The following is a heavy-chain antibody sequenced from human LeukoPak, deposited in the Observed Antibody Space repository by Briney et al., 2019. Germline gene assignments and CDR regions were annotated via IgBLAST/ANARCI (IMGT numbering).Heavy chain of an antibody. CDR2: ISAYNGNT. V-gene: IGHV1-18*01. CDR3: ARGRGVLRFSEWLPPLDY. J-gene: IGHJ4*02. D-gene: IGHD3-3*01. CDR1: GYTFTSYG. Sequence: ASVKVSCKASGYTFTSYGISWVRQAPGQALEGVGWISAYNGNTNYPQKLQGRVPMTTDTSTSTAYMELRSLRSGDTAVYYCARGRGVLRFSEWLPPLDYWGQGTLVTVSS.